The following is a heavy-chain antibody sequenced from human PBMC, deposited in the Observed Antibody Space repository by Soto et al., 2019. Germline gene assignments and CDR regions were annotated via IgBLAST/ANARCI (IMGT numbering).Heavy chain of an antibody. CDR3: ARSAIAVNGLFDH. D-gene: IGHD6-19*01. CDR2: IYYTGYT. J-gene: IGHJ4*02. V-gene: IGHV4-39*02. CDR1: GGFISTSSYY. Sequence: QLQLQESGPGLVKPSETLSLTCTVSGGFISTSSYYWGWVRQPPGKGLEWIGTIYYTGYTYYNPPLKSRAAMSVDTSKDHFSLNLTSVIAADTAIYYCARSAIAVNGLFDHWGLGTLVTVSS.